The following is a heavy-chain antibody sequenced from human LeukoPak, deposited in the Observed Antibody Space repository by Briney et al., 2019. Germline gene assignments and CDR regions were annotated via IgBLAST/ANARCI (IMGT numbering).Heavy chain of an antibody. V-gene: IGHV4-38-2*02. Sequence: SETLSLTCTVSGYSISSGYYWGWIRQPPGKGLEWIGSMYHSGNTYYNPSLKSRLTISVDTSRNQFSLKLSSVTAADTAVYYCARRKYSSSWYRKDWFDPWGQGTLVTVSS. CDR3: ARRKYSSSWYRKDWFDP. J-gene: IGHJ5*02. D-gene: IGHD6-13*01. CDR1: GYSISSGYY. CDR2: MYHSGNT.